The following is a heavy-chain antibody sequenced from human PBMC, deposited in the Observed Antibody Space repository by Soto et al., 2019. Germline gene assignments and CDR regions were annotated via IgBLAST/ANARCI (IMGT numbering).Heavy chain of an antibody. CDR2: ISAYNGNT. V-gene: IGHV1-18*01. CDR3: ARRHGLDIDSYY. Sequence: ASVKVSCKASGYTFTSYGISWVRQAPGQGLEWMGWISAYNGNTYYNPSLKSRVTISVDTSKNQFSLKLSSVSAADTAVYFCARRHGLDIDSYYWGQGILVTVSS. D-gene: IGHD2-21*02. CDR1: GYTFTSYG. J-gene: IGHJ4*02.